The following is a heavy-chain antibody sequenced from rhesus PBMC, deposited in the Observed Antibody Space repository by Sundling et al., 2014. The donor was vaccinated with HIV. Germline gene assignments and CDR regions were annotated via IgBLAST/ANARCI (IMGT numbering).Heavy chain of an antibody. J-gene: IGHJ3*01. D-gene: IGHD3-3*01. V-gene: IGHV3S42*01. CDR1: GFTFSNYG. Sequence: EVQLVESGGGLGQPGGSLRLSCAASGFTFSNYGMSWVRQAPGKGLEWVSTINSGGGSTYYADSVKGRFTISRDNSNNTLSLQMNSLNAEDTAVYYCARDPNLDWDTFDFWGQGLGVTVSS. CDR2: INSGGGST. CDR3: ARDPNLDWDTFDF.